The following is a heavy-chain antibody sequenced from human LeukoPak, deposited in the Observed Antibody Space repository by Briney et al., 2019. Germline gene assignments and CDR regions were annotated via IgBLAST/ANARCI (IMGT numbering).Heavy chain of an antibody. CDR3: ATPLRSGSYYWYFDL. J-gene: IGHJ2*01. CDR1: GFTFSNAW. D-gene: IGHD1-26*01. CDR2: IKSKTDGGTT. V-gene: IGHV3-15*01. Sequence: GGSLRLSCAASGFTFSNAWMNWVRQAPGKGLEWIGRIKSKTDGGTTDFAAPVKGRFTISRDDSKNTLYLQMNSLKTEDTAVYYCATPLRSGSYYWYFDLWGRGTLVTVSS.